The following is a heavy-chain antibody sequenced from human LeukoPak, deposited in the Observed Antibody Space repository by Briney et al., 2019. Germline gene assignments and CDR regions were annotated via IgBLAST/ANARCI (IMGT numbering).Heavy chain of an antibody. D-gene: IGHD1-7*01. V-gene: IGHV1-2*02. CDR3: ARDPELEGNWFDP. Sequence: ASVKVSCKASGYTFTGYYMHWVRQAPGQGLEWMGWINPNSGGTNYAQKFQGRVTMTRDTSISTAYMELRSLRSDDTAVYYCARDPELEGNWFDPWGQGTLVTVSS. CDR2: INPNSGGT. CDR1: GYTFTGYY. J-gene: IGHJ5*02.